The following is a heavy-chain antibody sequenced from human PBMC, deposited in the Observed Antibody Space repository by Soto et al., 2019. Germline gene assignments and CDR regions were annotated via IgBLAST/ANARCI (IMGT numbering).Heavy chain of an antibody. D-gene: IGHD2-15*01. CDR1: GYTFTRYT. CDR2: INPDNGNT. V-gene: IGHV1-3*01. CDR3: ARGIATGQRDP. Sequence: QVQLVQSGAEVKKPGASVKISCKASGYTFTRYTMNWVRQAPGQRLEWMGWINPDNGNTKSSQKFQDRVIITRDTSASTADMDLSSLRSEDTAVYSCARGIATGQRDPWGQGTLVTVSS. J-gene: IGHJ5*02.